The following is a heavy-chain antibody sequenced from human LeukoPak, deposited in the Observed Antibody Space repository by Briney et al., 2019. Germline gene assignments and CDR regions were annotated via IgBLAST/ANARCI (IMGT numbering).Heavy chain of an antibody. D-gene: IGHD5-24*01. J-gene: IGHJ4*02. CDR2: IWYDGSHR. Sequence: GGSLRLSCVASGFTFSSHGMHWVRQAPGKGLEWVAVIWYDGSHRYYPDSVKGRFTISRDNSKNTLFLQMDSLRVDDTAVFYCVRDNAAADGALDYWGQGSLVTVSS. CDR3: VRDNAAADGALDY. CDR1: GFTFSSHG. V-gene: IGHV3-33*01.